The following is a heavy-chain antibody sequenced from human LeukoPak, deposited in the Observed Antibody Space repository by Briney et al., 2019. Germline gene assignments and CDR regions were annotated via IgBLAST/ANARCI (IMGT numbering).Heavy chain of an antibody. D-gene: IGHD5-12*01. Sequence: SETLSLTCTVSGGSISSSSYYWGWIRQPPGKGLEWIGSIYYSGSTYYNPSLKSRVTISVDTSKNQFSLKLSSVTAADTAVYYCASASGYPNNWFEPWGQGILVTVSS. CDR3: ASASGYPNNWFEP. CDR1: GGSISSSSYY. V-gene: IGHV4-39*07. J-gene: IGHJ5*02. CDR2: IYYSGST.